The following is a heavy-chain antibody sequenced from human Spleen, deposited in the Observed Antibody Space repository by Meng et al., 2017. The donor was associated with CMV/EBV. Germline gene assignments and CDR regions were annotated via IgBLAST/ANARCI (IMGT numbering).Heavy chain of an antibody. CDR3: TRGAGGKH. V-gene: IGHV1-8*02. CDR1: GYTFTNYD. D-gene: IGHD2-8*02. J-gene: IGHJ1*01. CDR2: MNPNSGNT. Sequence: VKGSCKASGYTFTNYDINWVRQAPGQGLEWMGRMNPNSGNTGYEQRFQGRVTMTRNNSITTAYMELSSLRSEDTAIYYCTRGAGGKHWGQGTLVTVSS.